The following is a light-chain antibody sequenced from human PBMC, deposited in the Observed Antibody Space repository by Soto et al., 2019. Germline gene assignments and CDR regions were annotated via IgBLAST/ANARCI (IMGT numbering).Light chain of an antibody. CDR3: QQYGSSPPIT. CDR1: QSVTGSY. J-gene: IGKJ5*01. V-gene: IGKV3-20*01. CDR2: GAS. Sequence: EIVLTQSPGTLSLSPGERATLSCRASQSVTGSYLAWYQQKPGQAPRLLIYGASSRATGIQDRFSGSGSGTDFTLTISRLEPEDFAVYYCQQYGSSPPITFGQGTRLEIK.